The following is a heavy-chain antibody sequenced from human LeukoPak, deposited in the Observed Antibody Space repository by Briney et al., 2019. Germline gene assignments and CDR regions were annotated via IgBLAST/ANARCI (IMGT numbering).Heavy chain of an antibody. V-gene: IGHV4-34*01. CDR2: INHSGST. CDR1: GVSISSYY. CDR3: ARGPFKYVMDY. D-gene: IGHD2-21*01. J-gene: IGHJ4*02. Sequence: PSETLSLTCTVSGVSISSYYWSWIRQPPGKGLEWIGEINHSGSTNYNPSLKSRVTISVDTSKNQFSLKLSSVTAADTAVYYCARGPFKYVMDYWGQGTLVTVSS.